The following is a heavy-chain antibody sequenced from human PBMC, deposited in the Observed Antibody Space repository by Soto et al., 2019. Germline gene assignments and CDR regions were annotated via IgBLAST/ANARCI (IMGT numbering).Heavy chain of an antibody. J-gene: IGHJ6*02. Sequence: TLSLTCTVSGGSISSGGYYWSWIRQHPGKGLEWIGYIYYSGSTYYNPSLKSRVTISVDTSKNQFSLKLSSVTAADTAVYYCARGYYDILKDGMDVWGQGTTVTVS. V-gene: IGHV4-31*03. CDR1: GGSISSGGYY. CDR2: IYYSGST. D-gene: IGHD3-9*01. CDR3: ARGYYDILKDGMDV.